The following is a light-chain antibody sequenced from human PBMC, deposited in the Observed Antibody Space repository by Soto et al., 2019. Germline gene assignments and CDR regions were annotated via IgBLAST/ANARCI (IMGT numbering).Light chain of an antibody. J-gene: IGKJ1*01. CDR2: AES. CDR1: QAISTW. V-gene: IGKV1D-12*01. CDR3: QQANSFPRT. Sequence: DIQMTQSPSSVSASVGDRVTINCRASQAISTWLAWYQQKPGKAPKLLIYAESNLQTGVPSRFSGSGSVTDFTLTISSLQPEDFATYYCQQANSFPRTFGQGTKVEIK.